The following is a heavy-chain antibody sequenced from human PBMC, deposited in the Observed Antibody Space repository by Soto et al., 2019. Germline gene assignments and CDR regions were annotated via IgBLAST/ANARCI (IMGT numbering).Heavy chain of an antibody. V-gene: IGHV4-39*01. CDR3: AGEVSSTDGMDV. Sequence: KTSETLSLTCTVSGDSSVSSSSYYWGWIRQPPGKGLEWIGSIYYTGNTFYSPSFRSRLTISVDTSKSQFSLKLRSVTAADTATYYCAGEVSSTDGMDVWGQGTTVTVSS. CDR2: IYYTGNT. D-gene: IGHD2-15*01. J-gene: IGHJ6*02. CDR1: GDSSVSSSSYY.